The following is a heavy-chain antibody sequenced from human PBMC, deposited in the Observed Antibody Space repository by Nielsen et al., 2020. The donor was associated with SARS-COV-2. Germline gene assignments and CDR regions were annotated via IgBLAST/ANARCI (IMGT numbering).Heavy chain of an antibody. D-gene: IGHD6-19*01. Sequence: GGSLRLSCAASGFTFSSYEMNWVRQAPGKGLEWVSYISTSGSTIYYADSVKGRFTISRDNSKNTLFLEMNGLRPEDTSMYYCARDVGGWMFFDLWGQGTLVTVSS. J-gene: IGHJ4*02. CDR1: GFTFSSYE. V-gene: IGHV3-48*03. CDR2: ISTSGSTI. CDR3: ARDVGGWMFFDL.